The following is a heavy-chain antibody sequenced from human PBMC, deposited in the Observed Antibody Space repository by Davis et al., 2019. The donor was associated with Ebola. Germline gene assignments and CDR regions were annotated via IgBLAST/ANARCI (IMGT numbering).Heavy chain of an antibody. D-gene: IGHD2-2*01. CDR1: GGSISSSNW. CDR2: IYHSGST. Sequence: MPGGSLRLSCAVSGGSISSSNWWSWVRQPPGKGLEWIGEIYHSGSTNYNPSLNSRVTISVDKSKNQFSLKLSSVNAADTAVYYCATTPLLGYCSSTSCYGAFDYWGQGTLVTVSS. CDR3: ATTPLLGYCSSTSCYGAFDY. V-gene: IGHV4-4*02. J-gene: IGHJ4*02.